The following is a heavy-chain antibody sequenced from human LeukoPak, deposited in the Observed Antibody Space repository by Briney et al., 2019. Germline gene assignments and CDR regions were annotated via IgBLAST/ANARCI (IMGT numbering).Heavy chain of an antibody. V-gene: IGHV1-18*01. Sequence: ASVKVYCKASGYTFTSYGIRWVRQAPGQGLEWMGWISAYNGNTNYAQKLQGRVTMTTDTSTSTAYMELRSLRSDDTAVYYCARDTRYYYDSSPGFDYWGQGTLVTVSS. J-gene: IGHJ4*02. CDR2: ISAYNGNT. CDR3: ARDTRYYYDSSPGFDY. CDR1: GYTFTSYG. D-gene: IGHD3-22*01.